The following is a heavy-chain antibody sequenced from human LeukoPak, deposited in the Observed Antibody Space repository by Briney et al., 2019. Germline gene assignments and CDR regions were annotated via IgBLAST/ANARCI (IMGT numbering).Heavy chain of an antibody. Sequence: SETLSLTCSVSGGSITSDYWSWVRQPPGKGLEWLGYVSYSLDRNNNPSLRSRLTISLDTSRNDFSLQLTSVTAADTAVYFCVRLGYCDYGCRHFEHWGQGTLVTVS. J-gene: IGHJ4*02. V-gene: IGHV4-59*08. D-gene: IGHD2-15*01. CDR3: VRLGYCDYGCRHFEH. CDR1: GGSITSDY. CDR2: VSYSLDR.